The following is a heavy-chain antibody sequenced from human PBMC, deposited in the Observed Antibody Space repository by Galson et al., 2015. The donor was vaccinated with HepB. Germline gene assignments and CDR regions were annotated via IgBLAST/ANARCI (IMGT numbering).Heavy chain of an antibody. CDR3: AVTTVTKQWGPIDY. CDR1: GYSFTSYW. J-gene: IGHJ4*02. D-gene: IGHD4-17*01. Sequence: QSGAEVKKPGESLKISCKSSGYSFTSYWIGWVRQMPGKGLEWMGFIYPGNSHTRYSPSFQGQVTISDDKSISTAYLQWSTLKDADTAMYYCAVTTVTKQWGPIDYWGQGTLVTVSS. V-gene: IGHV5-51*01. CDR2: IYPGNSHT.